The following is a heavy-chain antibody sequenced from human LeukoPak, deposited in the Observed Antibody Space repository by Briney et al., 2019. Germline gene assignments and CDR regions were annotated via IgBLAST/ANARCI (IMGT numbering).Heavy chain of an antibody. CDR1: GFTFSSYA. V-gene: IGHV3-23*01. CDR2: ISGSGGST. D-gene: IGHD1-26*01. CDR3: AKGGNSGSYSDI. Sequence: SGGSLRLSCAASGFTFSSYAMSWVRQAPGKGLEWVSAISGSGGSTYYADSVKDRFTISRDNSKNTLYLQMNSLRAEDTAVYYCAKGGNSGSYSDIWGQGTMVTVSS. J-gene: IGHJ3*02.